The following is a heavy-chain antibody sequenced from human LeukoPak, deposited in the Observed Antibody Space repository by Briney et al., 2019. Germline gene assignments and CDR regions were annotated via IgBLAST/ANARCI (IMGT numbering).Heavy chain of an antibody. CDR1: GGTFSSYA. Sequence: ASVKVSCKASGGTFSSYAISWVRQAPGQGLEWMGGIIPIFGTANYAQKFQGRVTITADESTSTAYMELSSLRSKDTAVYYCARGALDSRFYYYGMDVWGQGTTVTVSS. J-gene: IGHJ6*02. CDR2: IIPIFGTA. V-gene: IGHV1-69*13. D-gene: IGHD5-12*01. CDR3: ARGALDSRFYYYGMDV.